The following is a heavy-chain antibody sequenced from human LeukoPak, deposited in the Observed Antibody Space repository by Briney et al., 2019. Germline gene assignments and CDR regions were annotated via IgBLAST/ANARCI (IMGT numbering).Heavy chain of an antibody. J-gene: IGHJ4*02. Sequence: QPGGSLRHSCAASGFTFSSYGMHWVRQAPGKGLEWVAVISYDGSNKYYADSVKGRFTISRDNSKNTLYLQMNSLRAEDTAVYYCAKADDYDLPMDYWGQGTLVTVSS. V-gene: IGHV3-30*18. D-gene: IGHD3-22*01. CDR3: AKADDYDLPMDY. CDR2: ISYDGSNK. CDR1: GFTFSSYG.